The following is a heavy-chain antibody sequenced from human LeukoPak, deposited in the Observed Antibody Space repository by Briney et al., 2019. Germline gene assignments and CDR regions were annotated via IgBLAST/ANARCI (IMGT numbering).Heavy chain of an antibody. CDR1: GGSISSSSYY. V-gene: IGHV4-39*01. D-gene: IGHD3-10*01. Sequence: PSETLSLTCTVSGGSISSSSYYWGWIRQPPGKGLEWIGSIYYSGSTYYNPSLKSRVTISVDTSKNQFSLKLSSVTAADTAVYYCARHVSALWFGEFNYYYYMDVWGKGTTVTISS. CDR2: IYYSGST. CDR3: ARHVSALWFGEFNYYYYMDV. J-gene: IGHJ6*03.